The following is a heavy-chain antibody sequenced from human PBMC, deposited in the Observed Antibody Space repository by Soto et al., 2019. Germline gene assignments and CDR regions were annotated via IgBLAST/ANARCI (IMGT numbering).Heavy chain of an antibody. CDR2: IRSKANSYAT. CDR3: TRRGDSSGWYPLSDYYYGMDV. J-gene: IGHJ6*02. D-gene: IGHD6-19*01. Sequence: GGSLRLSCAASGFTFSGSAMHWVRQASGKGLEWVGRIRSKANSYATAYAASVKGRFTISRDDSKNTAYLQMNSLKTEDTAVYYCTRRGDSSGWYPLSDYYYGMDVWGQGTTVTVSS. V-gene: IGHV3-73*01. CDR1: GFTFSGSA.